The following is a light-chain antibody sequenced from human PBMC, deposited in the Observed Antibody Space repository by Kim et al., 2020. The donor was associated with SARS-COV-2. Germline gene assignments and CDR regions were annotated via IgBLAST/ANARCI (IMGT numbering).Light chain of an antibody. CDR1: QNIRNE. Sequence: EIVLTQSPATLSLSPGQRATLSCSARQNIRNELAWYQHKPGQAPRLLISDASNRATGIPARFSGSGSGTDFTLTVSSLEPEDSAVYYGQQRNRWPRTFGQGTKLEIK. CDR2: DAS. CDR3: QQRNRWPRT. V-gene: IGKV3-11*01. J-gene: IGKJ1*01.